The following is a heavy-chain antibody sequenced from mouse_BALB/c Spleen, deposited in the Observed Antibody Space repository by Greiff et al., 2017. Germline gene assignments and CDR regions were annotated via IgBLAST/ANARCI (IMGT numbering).Heavy chain of an antibody. J-gene: IGHJ4*01. Sequence: DVMLVESGGGLVQPKGSLKLSCAASGFTFNTYAMNWVRQAPGKGLEWVARIRSKSNNYATYYADSVKDRFTISRDDSQSMLYLQMNNLKTEDTAMYYCVREGSSAMDYWGQGTSVTVSS. V-gene: IGHV10-1*02. CDR3: VREGSSAMDY. CDR1: GFTFNTYA. D-gene: IGHD3-1*01. CDR2: IRSKSNNYAT.